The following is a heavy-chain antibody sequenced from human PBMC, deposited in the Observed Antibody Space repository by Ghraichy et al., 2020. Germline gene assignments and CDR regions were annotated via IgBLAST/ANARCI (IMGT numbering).Heavy chain of an antibody. CDR1: GFTFSCYA. J-gene: IGHJ4*02. D-gene: IGHD6-19*01. CDR2: ISYDGSNK. Sequence: GGSLSLSCAASGFTFSCYAMNWVRQAPGKGLEWVAVISYDGSNKYYADSVKGRFTISRDNSKNTLYLQMNSLRAEDTAIYYCARGQGSSGWYDHFDYGGQGTLVTVSS. V-gene: IGHV3-30-3*01. CDR3: ARGQGSSGWYDHFDY.